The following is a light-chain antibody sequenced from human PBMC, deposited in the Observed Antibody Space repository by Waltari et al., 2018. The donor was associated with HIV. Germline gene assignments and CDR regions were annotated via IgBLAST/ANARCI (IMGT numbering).Light chain of an antibody. J-gene: IGKJ4*01. V-gene: IGKV1-39*01. Sequence: DIQMTQSPSSLSASVGDRVTITCRASQSISSYLNWYQQKPGKAPKHLIYAASSVQSGVPSRFSGSGSGTEFTLTISSLQPEDFATYYCQQRYSTPRTFGGGTKVEIK. CDR3: QQRYSTPRT. CDR1: QSISSY. CDR2: AAS.